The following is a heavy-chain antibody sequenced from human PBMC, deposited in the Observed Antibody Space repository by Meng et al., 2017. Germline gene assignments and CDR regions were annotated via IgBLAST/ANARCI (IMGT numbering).Heavy chain of an antibody. CDR3: ARYVAVAGVDY. CDR2: MNPNSGNT. J-gene: IGHJ4*02. Sequence: HVHVVQSGSVVMKPGASLKVSCKASGYTFSSYDINGVRQATGQGLEWMGWMNPNSGNTGYAQKFQCRVTMTRNTSISTAYMELSSLRSEDTAVYYCARYVAVAGVDYWGQGTLVTVSS. V-gene: IGHV1-8*01. D-gene: IGHD6-19*01. CDR1: GYTFSSYD.